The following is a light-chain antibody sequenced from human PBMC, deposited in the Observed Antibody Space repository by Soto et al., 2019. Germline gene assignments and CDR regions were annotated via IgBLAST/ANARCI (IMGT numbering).Light chain of an antibody. CDR1: QSISSW. V-gene: IGKV1-5*01. CDR2: DAS. CDR3: QQYNSYSST. J-gene: IGKJ2*01. Sequence: DIPMTQSPSTLSASVGDIVTITCRASQSISSWLAWYQQKPGQAPKLLSYDASSWDSGVPSRFSGSGSGTEFTLTISSLQPDDFATYYCQQYNSYSSTFGQGTKLEIK.